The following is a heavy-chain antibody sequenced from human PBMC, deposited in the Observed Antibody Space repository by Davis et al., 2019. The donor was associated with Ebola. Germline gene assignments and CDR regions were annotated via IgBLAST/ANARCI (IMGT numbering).Heavy chain of an antibody. CDR3: ARDRYSSGWFDP. D-gene: IGHD6-19*01. Sequence: GESLKISCAASGFTFSSYSMNWVRQAPGKGLEWVSSISSSSYIYYADSVKGRFTISRDNAKNSLYLQMNSLRAEDTAVYYCARDRYSSGWFDPWGQGTLVTVSS. CDR2: ISSSSYI. V-gene: IGHV3-21*01. J-gene: IGHJ5*02. CDR1: GFTFSSYS.